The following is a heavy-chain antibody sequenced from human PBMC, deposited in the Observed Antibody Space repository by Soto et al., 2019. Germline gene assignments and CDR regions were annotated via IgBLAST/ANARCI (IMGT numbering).Heavy chain of an antibody. CDR2: INHSGST. CDR3: ASGWGRIFDY. D-gene: IGHD7-27*01. J-gene: IGHJ4*02. CDR1: GGSFSGYY. Sequence: QVQLQQWGAGLLKPSETLSLTCAVYGGSFSGYYWSWIRQPPGKGLEWIGEINHSGSTNYNPSLKSRVTISVDTSKNQFSLKLSSVTAADTAVYYCASGWGRIFDYWGQGTQVTISS. V-gene: IGHV4-34*01.